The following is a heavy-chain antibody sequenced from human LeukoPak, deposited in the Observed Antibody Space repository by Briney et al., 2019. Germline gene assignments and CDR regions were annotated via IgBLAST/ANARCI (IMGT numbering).Heavy chain of an antibody. CDR1: GFTFSNAW. J-gene: IGHJ4*02. CDR3: TTDIVATSNDY. Sequence: GGSLRLSCAASGFTFSNAWMSWVRQAPGKGLEWVGRIKSKTGGGTTDYAAPVKGRFTISRDDSKNTLYLQMNSLKTEDTAVYYCTTDIVATSNDYWGQGTLVTVSS. D-gene: IGHD5-12*01. CDR2: IKSKTGGGTT. V-gene: IGHV3-15*01.